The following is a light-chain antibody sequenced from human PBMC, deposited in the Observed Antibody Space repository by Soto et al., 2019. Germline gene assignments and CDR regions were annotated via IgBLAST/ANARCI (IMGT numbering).Light chain of an antibody. J-gene: IGKJ2*01. Sequence: EMVLTQSPATLSVSQGDGATLSCRASHSVNTNLAWYQQKPGQPPRLLIYDASTRGTGVPARFSGSGPGTEVTLNISSLQAEDFAIYYCQEYNNWPPLYTFGQGTKLEIK. CDR2: DAS. CDR1: HSVNTN. CDR3: QEYNNWPPLYT. V-gene: IGKV3-15*01.